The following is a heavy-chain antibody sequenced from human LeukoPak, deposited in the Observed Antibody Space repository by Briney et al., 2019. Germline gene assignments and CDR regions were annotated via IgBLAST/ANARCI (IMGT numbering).Heavy chain of an antibody. CDR3: AIVGVVVIREGAFDI. CDR2: INWNSGSI. D-gene: IGHD3-16*01. V-gene: IGHV3-9*01. CDR1: VFTFYDYS. Sequence: PGRSLRLSPAPSVFTFYDYSMHWGPEAPGEGRGRGSGINWNSGSIGYADSAKGRFTISRDNAKNSLYLQMNSLRAEDTALYYCAIVGVVVIREGAFDIWGQGTMVTVSS. J-gene: IGHJ3*02.